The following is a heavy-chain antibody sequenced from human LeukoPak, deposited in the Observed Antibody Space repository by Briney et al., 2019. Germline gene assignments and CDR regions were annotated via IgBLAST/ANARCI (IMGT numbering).Heavy chain of an antibody. CDR3: ARSGHYYDSSGYYSYYFDY. D-gene: IGHD3-22*01. J-gene: IGHJ4*02. CDR2: IYTSGST. CDR1: GGSISSGSYY. Sequence: SQTLSLTCTVSGGSISSGSYYWSWIRQPAGKGLEWIGRIYTSGSTNYNPSLKSRVTISVNTSKNQFSLKLSYVTAADTAVYYCARSGHYYDSSGYYSYYFDYWGQGTLVTVSS. V-gene: IGHV4-61*02.